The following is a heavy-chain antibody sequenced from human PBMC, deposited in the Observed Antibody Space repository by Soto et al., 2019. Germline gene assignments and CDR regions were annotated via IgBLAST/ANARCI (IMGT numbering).Heavy chain of an antibody. CDR1: GFTFSAYG. CDR2: VSSDGNRK. D-gene: IGHD2-2*01. J-gene: IGHJ4*02. Sequence: QVQLVESGGGVAQPGTSLTLSCGASGFTFSAYGMHWVRQAPGKGLEWVAFVSSDGNRKLYAGSVRGRFTISRDNPKNTLHLQMNSLSSDDTAVYYCAKVSVGYVDPNLGLAEAYWGQGARVTVSS. CDR3: AKVSVGYVDPNLGLAEAY. V-gene: IGHV3-30*18.